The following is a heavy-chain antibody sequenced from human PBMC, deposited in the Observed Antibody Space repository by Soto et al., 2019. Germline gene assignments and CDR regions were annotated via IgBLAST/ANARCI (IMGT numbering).Heavy chain of an antibody. CDR3: ARVGGVAARTFDY. D-gene: IGHD2-15*01. CDR1: GGSISPFY. Sequence: SETLSLTCTVSGGSISPFYWSWVRQPPGKGLEWIGYLYYSGNTNYNPSLKSRVTISVDASKNQVSLRLTSVTAADTAVYYCARVGGVAARTFDYWGQGTVVTSPQ. CDR2: LYYSGNT. V-gene: IGHV4-59*01. J-gene: IGHJ4*02.